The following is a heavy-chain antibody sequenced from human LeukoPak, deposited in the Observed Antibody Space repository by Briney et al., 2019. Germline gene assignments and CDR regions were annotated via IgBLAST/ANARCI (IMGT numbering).Heavy chain of an antibody. Sequence: ASVKVSCKASGYTFTSYFIHWVRQAPGQGLEWMGITNPSGGSTNYAQKFQGRVTMTRDTSTSTVYMELSSLRSEDTAVYYCARSVQGSSWYVPGDYWGQGTLVTVSS. V-gene: IGHV1-46*01. CDR3: ARSVQGSSWYVPGDY. CDR2: TNPSGGST. D-gene: IGHD6-13*01. CDR1: GYTFTSYF. J-gene: IGHJ4*02.